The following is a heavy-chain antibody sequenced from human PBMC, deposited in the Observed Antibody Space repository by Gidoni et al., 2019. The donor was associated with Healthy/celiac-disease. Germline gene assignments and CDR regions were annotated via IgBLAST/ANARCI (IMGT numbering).Heavy chain of an antibody. V-gene: IGHV5-10-1*01. CDR2: IDPSDSYT. CDR3: ARHPYNWNYAGY. J-gene: IGHJ4*02. Sequence: EVQLVQSGTEVKKHGQPLRISCQASGYSFTSYCISWVRQMPGKGLEWMGRIDPSDSYTNYSPSFQGHVTISADKSISTAYLQWSSLKASDTAMYYCARHPYNWNYAGYWGQGTLVTVSS. CDR1: GYSFTSYC. D-gene: IGHD1-7*01.